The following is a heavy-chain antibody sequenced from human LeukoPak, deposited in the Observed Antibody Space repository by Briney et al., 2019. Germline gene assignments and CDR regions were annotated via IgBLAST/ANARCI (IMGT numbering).Heavy chain of an antibody. D-gene: IGHD3-10*01. CDR2: ISTGGSTI. V-gene: IGHV3-48*04. CDR1: GLTFSTNS. Sequence: GGSLRLSCAAAGLTFSTNSMNWVRQAPGKGLEWVSYISTGGSTIYYADSVKGRFTISRDNAKNSLYLQMDSLRAEDTAVYYCARDSMVRGVLSSIYWGQGTLVTVSS. CDR3: ARDSMVRGVLSSIY. J-gene: IGHJ4*02.